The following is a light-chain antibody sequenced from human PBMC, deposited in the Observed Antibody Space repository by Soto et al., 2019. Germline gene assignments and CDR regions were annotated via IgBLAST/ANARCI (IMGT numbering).Light chain of an antibody. V-gene: IGLV2-14*01. CDR2: HVS. J-gene: IGLJ1*01. CDR3: YSSTTCSIYV. Sequence: QSELTQPASVSGSPGQSITISCTGTSSDVGGYNYVSWYQQHPAKVPKLMIYHVSNRPSGVSDRFSGSKSGNTASLTISGLQAEDEVDYYCYSSTTCSIYVFGTGTKVTVL. CDR1: SSDVGGYNY.